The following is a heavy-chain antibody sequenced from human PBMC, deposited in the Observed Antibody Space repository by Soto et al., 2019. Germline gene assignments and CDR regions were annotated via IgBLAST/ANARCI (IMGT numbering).Heavy chain of an antibody. D-gene: IGHD3-3*01. J-gene: IGHJ3*02. CDR3: ARVTRDFWSGYYGAFDI. Sequence: QVQLQESGPGLVKPSGTLSLTCAVSSGSISSSNWWSWVRQPPGKGLEWIGEIYHSGSTNYNPSLKSRVTISVDKSKNQFSLKLSSVTAADTAVYYCARVTRDFWSGYYGAFDIWGQGTMVTVSS. CDR2: IYHSGST. CDR1: SGSISSSNW. V-gene: IGHV4-4*02.